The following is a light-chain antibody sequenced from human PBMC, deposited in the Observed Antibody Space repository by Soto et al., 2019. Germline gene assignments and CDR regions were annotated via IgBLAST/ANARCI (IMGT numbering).Light chain of an antibody. CDR3: QQYNSWPIT. Sequence: EIVMTQPPATLSVSPGERATLSCRASQNINSDLAWYVQKPGQAPRRVIYGASTWGTDVPPRFTGSGSGTEFTLTISGLQSEDFAVYYCQQYNSWPITFGQGTRLEIK. V-gene: IGKV3D-15*01. CDR2: GAS. CDR1: QNINSD. J-gene: IGKJ5*01.